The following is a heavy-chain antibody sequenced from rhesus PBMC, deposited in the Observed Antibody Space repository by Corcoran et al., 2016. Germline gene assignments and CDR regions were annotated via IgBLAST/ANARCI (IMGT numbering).Heavy chain of an antibody. V-gene: IGHV4S9*01. CDR1: GGSISDSYY. Sequence: QVQLQESGPGLVKPSETLSLTCAVSGGSISDSYYWNWLRHPPGQGLEWLENIYGKSASTYYNPSLKSRVTISKDTSKNQFFLKLSSVTAADTAVYYCARGPYSSGWYFEFWGQGALVTVSS. CDR2: IYGKSAST. D-gene: IGHD6-31*01. CDR3: ARGPYSSGWYFEF. J-gene: IGHJ1*01.